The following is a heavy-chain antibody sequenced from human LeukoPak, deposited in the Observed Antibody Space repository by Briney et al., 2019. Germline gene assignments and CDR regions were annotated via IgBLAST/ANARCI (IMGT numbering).Heavy chain of an antibody. CDR2: INHSGST. D-gene: IGHD4-17*01. J-gene: IGHJ4*02. Sequence: PSETLSLTCAVYGGSFSGFYWSWIRQPPGKGLEWIGEINHSGSTNYNPSLKSRVTISVDTSKNQFSLKLSSVTAADTAVYYCARHGLDYGDYVDYWGQGTLVTVSS. CDR1: GGSFSGFY. V-gene: IGHV4-34*01. CDR3: ARHGLDYGDYVDY.